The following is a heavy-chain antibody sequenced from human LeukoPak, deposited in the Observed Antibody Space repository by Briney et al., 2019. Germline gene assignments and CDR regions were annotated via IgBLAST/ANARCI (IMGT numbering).Heavy chain of an antibody. Sequence: SVKVSCKASGGTFSSYAISWVRQAPGQGLEWMGRIIPILGIANYAQKFQGRVTITADKSTSTAYMELSSLGSEDTAVYYCANVEMATKGYGMDVWGQGTTVTVSS. D-gene: IGHD5-24*01. CDR1: GGTFSSYA. CDR2: IIPILGIA. J-gene: IGHJ6*02. CDR3: ANVEMATKGYGMDV. V-gene: IGHV1-69*04.